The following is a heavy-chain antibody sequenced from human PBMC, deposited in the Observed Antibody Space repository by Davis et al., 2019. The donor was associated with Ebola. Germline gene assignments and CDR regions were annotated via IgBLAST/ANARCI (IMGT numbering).Heavy chain of an antibody. Sequence: SLKISCAASGFTFSSYSMNWVRQAPGKGLEWVSGISWNSGTIGYADSVKGRFTISRDNAKNSLYLQMNSLRAEDTALYYCAKDYSSSPHGMDVWGQGTTVTVSS. CDR2: ISWNSGTI. V-gene: IGHV3-9*01. D-gene: IGHD6-13*01. CDR1: GFTFSSYS. CDR3: AKDYSSSPHGMDV. J-gene: IGHJ6*02.